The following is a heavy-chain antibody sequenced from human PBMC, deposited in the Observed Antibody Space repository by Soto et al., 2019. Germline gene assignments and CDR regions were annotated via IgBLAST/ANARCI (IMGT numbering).Heavy chain of an antibody. Sequence: SETLSLTCAVYGGSFSGYYWSWIRQPPGKGLEWIGEINHSGSTNYNPSLKSRVTISVDTSKNQFSLKLSSVTAADTAVYYCASGFRGYSGYDYRVFDYWGQGTLVTVSS. J-gene: IGHJ4*02. CDR1: GGSFSGYY. D-gene: IGHD5-12*01. V-gene: IGHV4-34*01. CDR2: INHSGST. CDR3: ASGFRGYSGYDYRVFDY.